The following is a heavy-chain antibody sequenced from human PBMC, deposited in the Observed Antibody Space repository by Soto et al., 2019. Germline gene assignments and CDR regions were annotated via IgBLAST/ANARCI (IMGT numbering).Heavy chain of an antibody. J-gene: IGHJ4*02. D-gene: IGHD3-10*01. V-gene: IGHV3-49*02. Sequence: SRILKPQKKGLEWVAFIRGQGYGGTTEYAASVKDRFTISRDDSKRIAYLQMTRLKTEDTAYYFCATGAHVYSGRFEGYSGQGILV. CDR3: ATGAHVYSGRFEGY. CDR2: IRGQGYGGTT.